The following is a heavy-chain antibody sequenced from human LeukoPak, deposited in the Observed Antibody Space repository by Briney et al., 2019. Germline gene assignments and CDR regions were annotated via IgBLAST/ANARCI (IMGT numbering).Heavy chain of an antibody. J-gene: IGHJ5*02. D-gene: IGHD6-6*01. Sequence: PGGSLRLSCAASGFSISSYAMSWVRQAPGKGLEWVSGLNTNGNTYNADSVKGRFPISRDISRNTLYLQMNSLRVEDTAVYYCAKDQVGWTSSRFDPWGQETVVTVSS. V-gene: IGHV3-23*01. CDR2: LNTNGNT. CDR3: AKDQVGWTSSRFDP. CDR1: GFSISSYA.